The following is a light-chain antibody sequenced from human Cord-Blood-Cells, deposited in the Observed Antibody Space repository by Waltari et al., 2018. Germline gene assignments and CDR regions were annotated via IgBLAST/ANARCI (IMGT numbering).Light chain of an antibody. Sequence: DIQMTQSPSSLSASVGDRVTITCRASQSISSYLNWYQQKPGKAPKHLIYAASSLQSGVPSRFSGSGSGTDFTLTISSLQPEDFATYYCQQSYSTPTFGQGTRLEIK. V-gene: IGKV1-39*01. CDR1: QSISSY. J-gene: IGKJ5*01. CDR2: AAS. CDR3: QQSYSTPT.